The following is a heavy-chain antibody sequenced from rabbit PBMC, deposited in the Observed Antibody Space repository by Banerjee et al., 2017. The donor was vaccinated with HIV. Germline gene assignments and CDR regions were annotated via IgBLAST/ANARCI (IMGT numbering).Heavy chain of an antibody. CDR3: ARGSGGIYSSGWGAEDWLDL. CDR2: IYAGSSGST. J-gene: IGHJ5*01. V-gene: IGHV1S45*01. CDR1: GFDFSSNA. D-gene: IGHD4-1*01. Sequence: QQQLEESGGGLVKPEGSLTLTCKASGFDFSSNAMCWVRQAPGKGLEWIACIYAGSSGSTWYASWAKGRFTISKTSSTTVTLQMTSLTASDTATYFCARGSGGIYSSGWGAEDWLDLWGPGTLVTVS.